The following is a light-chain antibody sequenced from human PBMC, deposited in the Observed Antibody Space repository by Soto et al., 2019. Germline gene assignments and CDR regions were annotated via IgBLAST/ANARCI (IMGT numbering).Light chain of an antibody. CDR1: QGISSY. CDR2: GAS. V-gene: IGKV1-16*02. Sequence: DIQMTQSPSSLSASVGDRVTITCRASQGISSYLAWFQQKPGKAPKSLIYGASTLQSGVPSKFSGSASGTEFTLTISSLQPEDSATYYCLQYNSYPLTFGGGTKVEI. J-gene: IGKJ4*01. CDR3: LQYNSYPLT.